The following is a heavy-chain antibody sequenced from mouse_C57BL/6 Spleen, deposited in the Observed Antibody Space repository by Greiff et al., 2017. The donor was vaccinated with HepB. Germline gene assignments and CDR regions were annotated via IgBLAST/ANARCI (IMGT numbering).Heavy chain of an antibody. V-gene: IGHV14-4*01. J-gene: IGHJ3*01. CDR2: IDPENGDT. Sequence: VQLQQSGAELVRPGASVKLSCTASGFNIKDDYMHWVKQRPEQGLEWIGWIDPENGDTEYASKFQGKATITADTSSNTAYLQLSSLTSEDTAVYYCTTRRILAYWGQGTLVTVSA. CDR1: GFNIKDDY. CDR3: TTRRILAY.